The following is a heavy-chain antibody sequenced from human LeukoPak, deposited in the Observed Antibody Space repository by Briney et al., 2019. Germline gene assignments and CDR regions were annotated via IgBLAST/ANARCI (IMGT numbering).Heavy chain of an antibody. CDR3: ARDPTGYSNPYFDY. J-gene: IGHJ4*02. CDR2: INSDGSSP. D-gene: IGHD3-9*01. Sequence: GGSLRLSCAASGFTVSSNYMSWVRQAPGKGRVWVSRINSDGSSPSYTDSVKGRFTISRDNAKNTLFLQMNSLRAEDTAVYYCARDPTGYSNPYFDYWGQGTLVTVSS. CDR1: GFTVSSNY. V-gene: IGHV3-74*01.